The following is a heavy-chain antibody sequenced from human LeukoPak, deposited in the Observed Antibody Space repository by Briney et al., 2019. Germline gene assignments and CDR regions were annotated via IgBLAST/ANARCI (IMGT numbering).Heavy chain of an antibody. Sequence: GGSLRLPRAASGFTFGSYWMHWVRQAPGKGLVWVSRINSDGSSTSYADSVKGRFTISRDNAKNMLYLQMNSLRAEDTAVYYCARPGRGYDYWGQGTLVTVSS. J-gene: IGHJ4*02. V-gene: IGHV3-74*01. CDR3: ARPGRGYDY. D-gene: IGHD6-13*01. CDR2: INSDGSST. CDR1: GFTFGSYW.